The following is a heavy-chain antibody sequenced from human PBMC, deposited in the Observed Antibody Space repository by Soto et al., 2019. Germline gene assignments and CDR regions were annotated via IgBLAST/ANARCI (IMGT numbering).Heavy chain of an antibody. CDR1: GFTFSSYG. Sequence: QVQLVESGGGVVQPGRSLRLSCVASGFTFSSYGMHWVRQAPGKGLEWVAIISYDGSNTYYADSVKGRFTISRDNSKNTLYLQMDRLRAEDTSVYLLAEEGGMSGSYYFSRSYHFYFWGQGTLGTLSS. J-gene: IGHJ4*02. CDR2: ISYDGSNT. V-gene: IGHV3-30*18. D-gene: IGHD1-26*01. CDR3: AEEGGMSGSYYFSRSYHFYF.